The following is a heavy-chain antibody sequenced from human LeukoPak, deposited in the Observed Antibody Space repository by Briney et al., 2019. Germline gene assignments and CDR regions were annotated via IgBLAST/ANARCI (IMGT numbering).Heavy chain of an antibody. D-gene: IGHD5-18*01. V-gene: IGHV3-74*01. CDR1: GFTFSSYW. CDR2: ISTDGSFT. Sequence: GGSLRHSRAGSGFTFSSYWIHWVRQGPEKGLVWVARISTDGSFTSYADSVKGRFTISRDNAKNTLYLQMNSLRDEDTAVYYCARGYGTVWGEGTVDAVSS. CDR3: ARGYGTV. J-gene: IGHJ1*01.